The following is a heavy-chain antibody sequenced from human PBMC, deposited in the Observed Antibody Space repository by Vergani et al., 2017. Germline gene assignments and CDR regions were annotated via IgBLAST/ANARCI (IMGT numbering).Heavy chain of an antibody. J-gene: IGHJ4*02. Sequence: QVQLQESGPGLVTPSETLSLTCTVSGGSISSYYWSWIRQPPGKGLEWIGYIYYSGSTNYNPSLKSRVTISVDTSKNQFSLKLSSVTAADTAVYYCARDQWLGYWGQGTLVTVSS. CDR3: ARDQWLGY. V-gene: IGHV4-59*01. CDR1: GGSISSYY. CDR2: IYYSGST. D-gene: IGHD6-19*01.